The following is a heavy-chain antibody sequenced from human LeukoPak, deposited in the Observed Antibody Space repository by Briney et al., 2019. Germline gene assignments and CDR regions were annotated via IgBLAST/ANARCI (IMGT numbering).Heavy chain of an antibody. CDR2: IYHSGST. J-gene: IGHJ4*02. CDR3: ARRSSLAWDY. CDR1: GGSISSGGYP. V-gene: IGHV4-30-2*01. Sequence: SQTLSLTCAVSGGSISSGGYPWSWIRQPPGKGLEWIGYIYHSGSTYYNPSLKSRITISIDRSKNHFSLKLSSVTAADTAVYYCARRSSLAWDYWGQGTLVTVSS.